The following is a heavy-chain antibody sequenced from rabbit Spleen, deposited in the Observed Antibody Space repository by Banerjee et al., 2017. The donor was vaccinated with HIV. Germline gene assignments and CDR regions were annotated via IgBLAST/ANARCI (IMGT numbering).Heavy chain of an antibody. CDR3: ARDTSSSFSSYGMDL. J-gene: IGHJ6*01. Sequence: QSLEESGGGLVQPEGSLTLTCKASGFSFNSGYDMCWVRQAPGKGLEWVACAYAGSSGSTYSATWAKGRFTISKTSSTTVTLQMTNLTAADTATYFCARDTSSSFSSYGMDLWGPGPSSPS. CDR2: AYAGSSGST. D-gene: IGHD1-1*01. V-gene: IGHV1S40*01. CDR1: GFSFNSGYD.